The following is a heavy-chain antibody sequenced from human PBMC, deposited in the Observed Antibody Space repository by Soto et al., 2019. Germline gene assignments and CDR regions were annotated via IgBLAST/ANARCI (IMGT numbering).Heavy chain of an antibody. CDR1: GFTFSFYA. V-gene: IGHV3-33*01. J-gene: IGHJ5*02. CDR3: ASRGIAAKEDGIP. D-gene: IGHD2-21*01. CDR2: IWSDGSNK. Sequence: QVQLVESGGGLVQPGKSLTLSCVASGFTFSFYAMHWVRQAPGKGLEWVAVIWSDGSNKYYADAVKGRFTISRDNSKKTLILQMQSLRAEDTAVYYCASRGIAAKEDGIPWGQGTLVSVSP.